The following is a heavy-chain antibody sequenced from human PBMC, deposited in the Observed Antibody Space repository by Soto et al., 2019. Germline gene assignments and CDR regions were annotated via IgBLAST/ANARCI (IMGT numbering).Heavy chain of an antibody. Sequence: EVQLVETGGGLIQPGGSLRLSCAAAGFSVSRDYVGWVRQAPGKGLEWVSVIYITGGTSYADSVKGRFTISKDNSKNTLYLQMSSLRPEDRAVFYCGGGGTRYGYVAYYFDYWGQGTLVTVSS. CDR2: IYITGGT. J-gene: IGHJ4*02. V-gene: IGHV3-53*02. D-gene: IGHD5-18*01. CDR1: GFSVSRDY. CDR3: GGGGTRYGYVAYYFDY.